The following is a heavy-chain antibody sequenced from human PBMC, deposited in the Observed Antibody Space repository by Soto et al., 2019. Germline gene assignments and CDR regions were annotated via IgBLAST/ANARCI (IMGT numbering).Heavy chain of an antibody. CDR3: AKALGELSPESFDY. J-gene: IGHJ4*02. CDR1: GFTFSSYA. D-gene: IGHD3-16*02. Sequence: GGSLRLSCVASGFTFSSYAMHWVRQAPGKGLEWVAIMSYDGNNQYYADSVKGRFTISRDNFKDTLYLQMNSLRAEDTAVYYCAKALGELSPESFDYWGQGILVTVSS. V-gene: IGHV3-30*18. CDR2: MSYDGNNQ.